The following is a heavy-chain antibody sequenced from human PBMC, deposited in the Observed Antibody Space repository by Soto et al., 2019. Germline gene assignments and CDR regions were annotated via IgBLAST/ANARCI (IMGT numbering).Heavy chain of an antibody. Sequence: ASVKVSCKASGYTFTSYGISWVRQAPGQGLEWMGWISAYNGNTNYAQKLQGGVTMTTDTSTSTAYMELRSLRSDDTAVYYCARNGDYGDYVGRGYWGQGTLVTVSS. J-gene: IGHJ4*02. CDR2: ISAYNGNT. CDR3: ARNGDYGDYVGRGY. V-gene: IGHV1-18*01. D-gene: IGHD4-17*01. CDR1: GYTFTSYG.